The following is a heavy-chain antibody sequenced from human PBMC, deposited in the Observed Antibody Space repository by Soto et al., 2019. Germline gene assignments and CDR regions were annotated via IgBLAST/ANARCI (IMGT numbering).Heavy chain of an antibody. Sequence: QVQLVQSGAEMQQPGASVSVSCKASGGTFSKYAFSWVRQAPGQGLEWLGGTIPMFGTPYYAQKFQGRVAISADESTATVYMELSSLGSADTAVYFCARPLRDRNYYFGMAVWGQGTTVTVSS. CDR1: GGTFSKYA. CDR2: TIPMFGTP. V-gene: IGHV1-69*01. CDR3: ARPLRDRNYYFGMAV. J-gene: IGHJ6*02. D-gene: IGHD3-22*01.